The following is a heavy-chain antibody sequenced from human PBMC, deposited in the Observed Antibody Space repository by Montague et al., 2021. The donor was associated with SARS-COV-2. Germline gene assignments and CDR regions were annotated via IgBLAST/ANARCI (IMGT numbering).Heavy chain of an antibody. D-gene: IGHD3-22*01. J-gene: IGHJ3*02. V-gene: IGHV4-4*07. Sequence: SETLSLTCTVSGGSISSYYWNRIRQSAGKGLEWIGRIYTSGGTNYDPSLKSRVTMSVDTSKNQFSLKLSSVTAADTAVYYCARGALFYDSSGYYSDAFDIWGQGTMVTVSS. CDR2: IYTSGGT. CDR3: ARGALFYDSSGYYSDAFDI. CDR1: GGSISSYY.